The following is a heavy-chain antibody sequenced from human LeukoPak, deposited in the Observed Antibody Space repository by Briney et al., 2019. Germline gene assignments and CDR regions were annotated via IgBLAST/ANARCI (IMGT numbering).Heavy chain of an antibody. CDR1: GGSISSSSYY. D-gene: IGHD3-22*01. Sequence: PSETLSLTCTVSGGSISSSSYYWGWIRQPPGKGLEWIGSIYYSGSTYYNPSLKSRVTISVDTSKNQFSLKLSSVTAADTAVYYCARVVGSEYYYDSSGLYYFDYWGQGTLVTVSS. CDR3: ARVVGSEYYYDSSGLYYFDY. CDR2: IYYSGST. J-gene: IGHJ4*02. V-gene: IGHV4-39*07.